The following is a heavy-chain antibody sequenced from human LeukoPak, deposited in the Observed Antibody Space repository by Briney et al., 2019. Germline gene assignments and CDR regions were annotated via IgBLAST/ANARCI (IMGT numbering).Heavy chain of an antibody. CDR3: ARRASGSYPDYFDS. CDR2: IHYSGST. V-gene: IGHV4-59*08. D-gene: IGHD1-26*01. Sequence: PSETLSLTCTFSGGSSVSYYWNWIRQSPGKGLEWIGYIHYSGSTKYNPSLKSRATTSVDTSKNLVSLKLSSVTAGDTAVYYCARRASGSYPDYFDSWGQGTLVTVSS. J-gene: IGHJ4*02. CDR1: GGSSVSYY.